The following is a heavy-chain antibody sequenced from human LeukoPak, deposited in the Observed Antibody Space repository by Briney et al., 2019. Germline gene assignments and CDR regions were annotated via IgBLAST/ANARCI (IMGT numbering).Heavy chain of an antibody. CDR3: ARLETLLWFGELLWSWFGP. CDR1: GYSFTSYW. V-gene: IGHV5-51*01. CDR2: IYPGDSDT. D-gene: IGHD3-10*01. Sequence: GESLKISCKGSGYSFTSYWIGWVRQMPGKGLEWMGIIYPGDSDTRYSPSFQGQVTISADNSISTAYLQWSSRKASDTAMYYDARLETLLWFGELLWSWFGPWGQEALVTVSP. J-gene: IGHJ5*02.